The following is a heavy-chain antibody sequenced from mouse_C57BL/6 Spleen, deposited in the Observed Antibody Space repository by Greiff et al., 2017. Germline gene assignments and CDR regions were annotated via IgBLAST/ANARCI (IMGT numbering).Heavy chain of an antibody. CDR1: GYTFPGYW. D-gene: IGHD2-1*01. V-gene: IGHV1-9*01. Sequence: VKLMESGAELMKPGASVKLSCKATGYTFPGYWIEWVKQRPGHGLEWIGEILPGRGSTKYNEKFKGKATFTADTSSNTAYMQLSSLTTEDSAIYYCARSGYGNYRYFDVWGTGTTVTVSS. J-gene: IGHJ1*03. CDR2: ILPGRGST. CDR3: ARSGYGNYRYFDV.